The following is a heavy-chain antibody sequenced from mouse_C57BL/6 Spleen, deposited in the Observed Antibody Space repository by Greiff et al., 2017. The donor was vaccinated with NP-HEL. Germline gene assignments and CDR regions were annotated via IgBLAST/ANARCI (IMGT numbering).Heavy chain of an antibody. D-gene: IGHD4-1*01. J-gene: IGHJ1*03. CDR1: GYTFTSYW. CDR2: IYPGSGST. CDR3: ARCGTRYFDV. Sequence: VQLQQPGAELVKPGASVKMSCKASGYTFTSYWITWVKQRPGQGLEWIGDIYPGSGSTNYNEKFKSKATLTVDTSSSTAYMQLSSLAAEDAAVEDCARCGTRYFDVWGTGTTVTVSS. V-gene: IGHV1-55*01.